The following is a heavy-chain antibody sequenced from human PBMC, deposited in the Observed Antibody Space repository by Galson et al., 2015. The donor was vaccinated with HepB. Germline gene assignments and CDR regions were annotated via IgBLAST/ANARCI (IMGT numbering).Heavy chain of an antibody. Sequence: SLRLSCAASGFTFSSYAMHWVRQAPGKGLEWVAVISYDGSNKYYADSVKGRFTISRDNSKNTLYLQMNSLRAEDTAVYYCAREGPDGDFWSGLLHLHYKYAVAGFDYWGQGTLVTVSS. D-gene: IGHD3-3*01. CDR3: AREGPDGDFWSGLLHLHYKYAVAGFDY. CDR2: ISYDGSNK. J-gene: IGHJ4*02. V-gene: IGHV3-30-3*01. CDR1: GFTFSSYA.